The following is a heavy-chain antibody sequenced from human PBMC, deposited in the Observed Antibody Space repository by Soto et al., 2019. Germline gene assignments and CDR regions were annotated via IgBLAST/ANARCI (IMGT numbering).Heavy chain of an antibody. V-gene: IGHV4-59*01. CDR2: IYYSGST. Sequence: SETLSLTCSVAGDSISSYYWSWIRQPPGKGLEWIGYIYYSGSTNYNPSLKSRVTISVDTSKNQFSLKLSSVTAADTAVYYCARVGMVERYYYYGMDVWGQGTTVTVSS. CDR1: GDSISSYY. J-gene: IGHJ6*02. D-gene: IGHD1-1*01. CDR3: ARVGMVERYYYYGMDV.